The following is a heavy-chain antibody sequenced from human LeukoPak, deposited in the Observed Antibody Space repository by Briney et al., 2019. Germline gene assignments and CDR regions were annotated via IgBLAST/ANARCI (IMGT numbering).Heavy chain of an antibody. J-gene: IGHJ4*02. CDR2: IYYSGTT. CDR3: AREAQAHNFDY. V-gene: IGHV4-59*01. Sequence: SETLSLTCTVSGGSISSYYWNWIRQPPGKGLEWIGYIYYSGTTNYNPSLKSRVSISVDTSKNQFSLNLSSVTAAVTAVYYCAREAQAHNFDYWGQGTLVTVSS. CDR1: GGSISSYY.